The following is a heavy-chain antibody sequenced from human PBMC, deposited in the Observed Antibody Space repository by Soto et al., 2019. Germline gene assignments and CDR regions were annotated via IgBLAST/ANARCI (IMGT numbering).Heavy chain of an antibody. CDR1: GFSFSNNG. V-gene: IGHV3-30*18. CDR3: AKDRVESGLGEIDY. CDR2: ISYDGSNK. D-gene: IGHD3-16*01. J-gene: IGHJ4*02. Sequence: GGSLRLSCAASGFSFSNNGMHWVRQAPGKGLEWVAIISYDGSNKYYADSVKGRFTISRDNSKNTLYLQMNSLRVEDTAVYYCAKDRVESGLGEIDYWGQGTLVTVSS.